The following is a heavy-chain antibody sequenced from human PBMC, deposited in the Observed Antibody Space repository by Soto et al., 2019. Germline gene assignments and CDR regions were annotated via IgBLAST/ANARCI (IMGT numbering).Heavy chain of an antibody. D-gene: IGHD2-2*01. Sequence: GGSLRLSCAASGFTVSSYSMNWVRQAPGKGLEWVSSISSSSSYIYYADSVKGRFTISRDNAKNSLYLQMNSLRAEDTAVYYCASVCSSTSCPAWGQGTLVTVSS. CDR1: GFTVSSYS. CDR3: ASVCSSTSCPA. V-gene: IGHV3-21*01. CDR2: ISSSSSYI. J-gene: IGHJ5*02.